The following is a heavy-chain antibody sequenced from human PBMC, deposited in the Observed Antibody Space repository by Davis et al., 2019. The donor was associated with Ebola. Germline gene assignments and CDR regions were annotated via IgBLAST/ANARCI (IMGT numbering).Heavy chain of an antibody. CDR3: ARVGGLGSSYLEAFDI. Sequence: MPSETLSLTCAVSGGSISSGGYSWSWIRQPPGKGLEWIGYIYHSGSTYYNPSLKSRVTISPDAPTGQFSLRLTSVTAADTAVYFCARVGGLGSSYLEAFDIWGQGTMVTVFS. D-gene: IGHD1-26*01. CDR1: GGSISSGGYS. J-gene: IGHJ3*02. V-gene: IGHV4-30-2*02. CDR2: IYHSGST.